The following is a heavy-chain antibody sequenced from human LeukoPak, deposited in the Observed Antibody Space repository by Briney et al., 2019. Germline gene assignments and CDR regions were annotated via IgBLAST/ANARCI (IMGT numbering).Heavy chain of an antibody. Sequence: SETLSLTCTVFGGSISSYYWSWIRQPPGMGLEWIGYIYYSGSTNYNPSLKSRVTISVDTSKNQFSLKLSSVTAADTAVYYCARLGPAAGTSFDYWGQGTLVTVSS. CDR3: ARLGPAAGTSFDY. D-gene: IGHD6-13*01. CDR2: IYYSGST. J-gene: IGHJ4*02. V-gene: IGHV4-59*08. CDR1: GGSISSYY.